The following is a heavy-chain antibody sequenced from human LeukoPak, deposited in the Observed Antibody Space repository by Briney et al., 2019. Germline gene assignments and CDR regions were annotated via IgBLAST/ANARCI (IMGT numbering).Heavy chain of an antibody. J-gene: IGHJ2*01. V-gene: IGHV3-23*01. CDR2: ITSRNV. CDR1: GFTFDDYA. Sequence: PGGSLRLSCVASGFTFDDYAMNWVRQAPGKGLEWISSITSRNVKYADSVRGRFTISRDNPKNTLYLQLDSLRVEDTALYYCAKDLKKVGFSTWYFDLWGRGTLVTVSS. D-gene: IGHD1-26*01. CDR3: AKDLKKVGFSTWYFDL.